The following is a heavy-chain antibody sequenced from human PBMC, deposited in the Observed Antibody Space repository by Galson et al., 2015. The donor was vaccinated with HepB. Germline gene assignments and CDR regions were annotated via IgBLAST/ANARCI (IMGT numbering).Heavy chain of an antibody. V-gene: IGHV1-8*01. CDR2: MNPNSGNT. CDR1: GYTFTSYD. Sequence: SVKVSCKASGYTFTSYDINWVRQATGQGLEWMGWMNPNSGNTGYAQKFQGRVTMTRNTSISTTYMELSSLRSEDTAVYYCARTLYGPGSYEYYYYGMDVWGQGTTVTVSS. J-gene: IGHJ6*02. CDR3: ARTLYGPGSYEYYYYGMDV. D-gene: IGHD3-10*01.